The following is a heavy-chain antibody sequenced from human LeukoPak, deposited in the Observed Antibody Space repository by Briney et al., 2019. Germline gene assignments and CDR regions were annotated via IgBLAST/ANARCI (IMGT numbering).Heavy chain of an antibody. Sequence: SETLSLTCTVSGYSISSGYYWGWIRQPPGKGLEWIGSIYHSGSTYYNPSLKSRVTISVDTSKNQFSLKLSSVTAADTAVYYCARQNYDFWSGGIYYYYMDVWGKGTTVTVSS. CDR2: IYHSGST. D-gene: IGHD3-3*01. CDR3: ARQNYDFWSGGIYYYYMDV. CDR1: GYSISSGYY. J-gene: IGHJ6*03. V-gene: IGHV4-38-2*02.